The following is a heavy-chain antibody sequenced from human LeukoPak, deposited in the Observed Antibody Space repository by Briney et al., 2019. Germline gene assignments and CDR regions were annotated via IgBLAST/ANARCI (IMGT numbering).Heavy chain of an antibody. D-gene: IGHD6-19*01. J-gene: IGHJ4*02. Sequence: GGSLRLSCAASGFACSSYWMTWVRQAPGKGLEWVANIKPDGSGKTYVDSVRGRFTISRDNAKNSLYLQMRGLRVGDTAVYCCSSQPAVLDLDCWGQGTLVTVSS. V-gene: IGHV3-7*01. CDR1: GFACSSYW. CDR2: IKPDGSGK. CDR3: SSQPAVLDLDC.